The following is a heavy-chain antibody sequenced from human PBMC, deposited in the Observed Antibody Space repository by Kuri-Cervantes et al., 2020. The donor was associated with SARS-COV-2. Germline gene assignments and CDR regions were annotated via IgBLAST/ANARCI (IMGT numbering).Heavy chain of an antibody. V-gene: IGHV3-7*04. D-gene: IGHD3-3*01. CDR2: IRQDGGDH. J-gene: IGHJ4*02. Sequence: GESLKISCVASGFTFGHFWMTWVRQAPGKGLEWVANIRQDGGDHYYVESVKGRFIISRDNARNSLFLEMKSVRAEDTAVYYCARGYDFWSGPEYYFDYWGQGTLVTVSS. CDR3: ARGYDFWSGPEYYFDY. CDR1: GFTFGHFW.